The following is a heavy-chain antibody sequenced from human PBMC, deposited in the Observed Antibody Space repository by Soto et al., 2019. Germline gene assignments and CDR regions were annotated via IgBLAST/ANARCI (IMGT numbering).Heavy chain of an antibody. CDR2: ISAYNGNT. CDR3: ARESFRYYDYIWGSYRPDRPIDY. D-gene: IGHD3-16*02. J-gene: IGHJ4*02. Sequence: ASVKVSCKASGYTFTSYGISWVRQAPGQGLEWMGWISAYNGNTNYAQKLQGRVTMTTDTPTSTAYMELRSLRSDDTAVYYCARESFRYYDYIWGSYRPDRPIDYWGQGTLVTVSS. CDR1: GYTFTSYG. V-gene: IGHV1-18*01.